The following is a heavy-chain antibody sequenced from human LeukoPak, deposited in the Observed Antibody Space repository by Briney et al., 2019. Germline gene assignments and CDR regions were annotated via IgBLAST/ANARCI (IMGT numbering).Heavy chain of an antibody. CDR3: ARDRNWGFDY. J-gene: IGHJ4*02. CDR1: GFTFSSYE. D-gene: IGHD7-27*01. CDR2: ISSSDSST. V-gene: IGHV3-48*03. Sequence: GGSLRLSCAASGFTFSSYEMNWVRQAPGKGLEWLSYISSSDSSTYYADSVKGRFTISRDNAKNSLYLQMNSLRDVDTAVYYCARDRNWGFDYWGQGTLVTVSS.